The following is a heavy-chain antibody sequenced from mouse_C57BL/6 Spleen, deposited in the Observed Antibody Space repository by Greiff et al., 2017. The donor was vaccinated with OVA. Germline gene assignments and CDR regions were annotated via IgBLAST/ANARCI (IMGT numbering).Heavy chain of an antibody. CDR3: ARTGTLYYFDY. D-gene: IGHD4-1*01. Sequence: VKLMESGPGLVAPSQCLSITCTVSGFSLTSYAISWVRQPPGKGLEWLGEICTGGGTNYNSAPKSRLSISKDNSKSQVFLKMNSLRTDDTARDYCARTGTLYYFDYWGQGTTLTVSS. V-gene: IGHV2-9-1*01. J-gene: IGHJ2*01. CDR1: GFSLTSYA. CDR2: ICTGGGT.